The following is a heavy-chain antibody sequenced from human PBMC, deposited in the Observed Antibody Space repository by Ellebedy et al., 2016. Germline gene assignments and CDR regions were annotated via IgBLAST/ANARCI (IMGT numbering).Heavy chain of an antibody. J-gene: IGHJ3*02. CDR2: ISSSSSYI. CDR1: GFTFSDYY. CDR3: VRDMAFSAVDI. V-gene: IGHV3-11*06. Sequence: GESLKISXAASGFTFSDYYMSWIRQAPGKGLEWVSYISSSSSYIYYADSVKGRFTISRDNARNSVYLQMDSLRAEDTAVYYCVRDMAFSAVDIWGQGTTVTVSS. D-gene: IGHD3-3*02.